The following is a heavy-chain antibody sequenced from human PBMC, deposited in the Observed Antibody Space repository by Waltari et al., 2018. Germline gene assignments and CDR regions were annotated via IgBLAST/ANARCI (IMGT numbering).Heavy chain of an antibody. V-gene: IGHV3-53*01. Sequence: EVQLVESGGGLIQPGGSLRLSCAASGFTVSSNYMSWVRQAPGKGLEWVSVIYSGGSTYYADSVKGRFTISRDNSKNTLYLQMNSLRAEDTAVYYCARGSIAVAGTGFDYWGQGTLVTVSS. J-gene: IGHJ4*02. CDR1: GFTVSSNY. CDR2: IYSGGST. CDR3: ARGSIAVAGTGFDY. D-gene: IGHD6-19*01.